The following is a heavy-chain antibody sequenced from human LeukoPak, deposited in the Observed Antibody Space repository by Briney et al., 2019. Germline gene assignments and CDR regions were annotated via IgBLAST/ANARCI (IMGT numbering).Heavy chain of an antibody. Sequence: PGGALRLSCAASGFTFSSYAMSWVRQAPGKGLEWVSAISGSGGSTYYADSVKGRFTISRDNSKNTLYLQMNSLRAEDTAVYYCAKVGDRRPNLDYWGQGTLVTVSS. CDR3: AKVGDRRPNLDY. CDR1: GFTFSSYA. J-gene: IGHJ4*02. CDR2: ISGSGGST. V-gene: IGHV3-23*01. D-gene: IGHD3-22*01.